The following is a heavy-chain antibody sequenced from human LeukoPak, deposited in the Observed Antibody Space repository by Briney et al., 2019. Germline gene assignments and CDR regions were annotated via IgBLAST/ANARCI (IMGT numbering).Heavy chain of an antibody. CDR2: INQDGSVK. D-gene: IGHD4-23*01. J-gene: IGHJ4*02. V-gene: IGHV3-7*01. CDR1: GFAFSSNW. CDR3: VVTTRSYPFDY. Sequence: PGRSLRLSCAASGFAFSSNWMCWVRQDPGKGLEWVANINQDGSVKNYVDSVKGRFTISRDNAKNSLYLQMNSLRAEDTAVYYCVVTTRSYPFDYWGQGTLVTVSS.